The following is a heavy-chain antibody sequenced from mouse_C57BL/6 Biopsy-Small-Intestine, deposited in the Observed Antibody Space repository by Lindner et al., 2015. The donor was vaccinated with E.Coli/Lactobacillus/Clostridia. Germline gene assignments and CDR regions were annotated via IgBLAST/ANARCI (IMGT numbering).Heavy chain of an antibody. CDR1: GFNIKDDY. Sequence: VQLQESGAELVEPGASVKLSCTASGFNIKDDYMHWVKQRPEQGLEWIGWIDPENGDTKYASKFQGKATITADTSSNTAYLQLSSLTSEDTAVYYCTTGYYGSTSDYWGQGTTLTVSS. CDR2: IDPENGDT. D-gene: IGHD1-1*01. J-gene: IGHJ2*01. CDR3: TTGYYGSTSDY. V-gene: IGHV14-4*01.